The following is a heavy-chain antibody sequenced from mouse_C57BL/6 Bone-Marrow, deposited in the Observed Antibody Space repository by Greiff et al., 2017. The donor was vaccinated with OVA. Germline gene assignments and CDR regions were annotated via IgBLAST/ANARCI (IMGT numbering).Heavy chain of an antibody. CDR1: GFTFSDYY. D-gene: IGHD2-3*01. Sequence: EVQVVESGGGLVQPGGSLKLSCAASGFTFSDYYMYWVRQTPEKRLEWVAYISNGGGSTYYPDTVKGRFTISRDNAKNTLYLQMSRLKSEDTAMYYCARRGWLSAMDYWGQGTSVTVSS. V-gene: IGHV5-12*01. CDR2: ISNGGGST. J-gene: IGHJ4*01. CDR3: ARRGWLSAMDY.